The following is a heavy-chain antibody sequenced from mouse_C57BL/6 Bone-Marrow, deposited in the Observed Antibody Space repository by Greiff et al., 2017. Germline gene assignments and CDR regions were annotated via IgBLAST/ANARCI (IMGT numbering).Heavy chain of an antibody. CDR2: IDPANGNT. Sequence: VHVMQSVAEFVRPGASLKFSCTASGFNIKNTYMHWVKQRPEQGLEWIGRIDPANGNTKYAPKFQGKATITANTSTNTAYLQLNRLTSEDTAIYYCARERGYFTCPYFDYWGQGTTLTVSS. CDR1: GFNIKNTY. D-gene: IGHD2-3*01. CDR3: ARERGYFTCPYFDY. V-gene: IGHV14-3*01. J-gene: IGHJ2*01.